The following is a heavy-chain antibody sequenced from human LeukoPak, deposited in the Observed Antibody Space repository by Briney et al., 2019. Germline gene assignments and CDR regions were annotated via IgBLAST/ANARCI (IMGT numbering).Heavy chain of an antibody. J-gene: IGHJ4*02. Sequence: PGGSLRLSCAASGFTFSSYAMSWVRQAPGKGLEWVGRIKSKTDGGTTDYATPVKGRFTISRDDSKNTLYLQMNSLKTEDTAVYYCTTYCSSTSCFDYWGQGTLVTVSS. CDR2: IKSKTDGGTT. CDR1: GFTFSSYA. CDR3: TTYCSSTSCFDY. D-gene: IGHD2-2*01. V-gene: IGHV3-15*01.